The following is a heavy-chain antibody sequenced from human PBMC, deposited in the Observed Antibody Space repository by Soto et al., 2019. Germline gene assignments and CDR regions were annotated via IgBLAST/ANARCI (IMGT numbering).Heavy chain of an antibody. D-gene: IGHD3-10*01. Sequence: GGSLRLSCAASGFTFSSYSMNWVRQAPGKGLEWVSSIISSSSYIYYANSVKGRFTISRDNAKNSLYLQMNSLRAEDTAVYYCAKDSGYGSGSYYSWNYYYGMDVWGQGTTVTVSS. CDR1: GFTFSSYS. V-gene: IGHV3-21*01. J-gene: IGHJ6*02. CDR2: IISSSSYI. CDR3: AKDSGYGSGSYYSWNYYYGMDV.